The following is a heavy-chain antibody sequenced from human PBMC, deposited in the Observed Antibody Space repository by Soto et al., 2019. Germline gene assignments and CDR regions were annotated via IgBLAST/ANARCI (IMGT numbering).Heavy chain of an antibody. D-gene: IGHD6-6*01. CDR2: ISWNSGSI. CDR1: GFTFDDYA. V-gene: IGHV3-9*01. CDR3: AKAEYSSSSGSGD. J-gene: IGHJ4*02. Sequence: PGGSLRLSCAASGFTFDDYAMHWVRQAPGKGLEWVSGISWNSGSIGYADSVKGRFTISRDNAKNSLYLQMNSLRAEDTALYYCAKAEYSSSSGSGDWGQGTLVTVSS.